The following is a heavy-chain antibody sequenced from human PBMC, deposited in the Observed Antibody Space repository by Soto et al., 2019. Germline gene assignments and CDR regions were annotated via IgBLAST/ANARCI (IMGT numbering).Heavy chain of an antibody. CDR1: GYNFTNYW. J-gene: IGHJ5*02. V-gene: IGHV5-51*01. Sequence: PGESLKISCQAFGYNFTNYWIGWVRQMPGKGLEWMGIISPGDSDTRYSPSFEGQVTISADKSISTAYLQCSSLEASDTAMYYCVCARYNWTQGWFDPWGQGTLVTVSS. CDR3: VCARYNWTQGWFDP. D-gene: IGHD1-20*01. CDR2: ISPGDSDT.